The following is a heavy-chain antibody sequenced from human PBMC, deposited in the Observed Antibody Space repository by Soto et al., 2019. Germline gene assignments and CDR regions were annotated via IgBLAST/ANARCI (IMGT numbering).Heavy chain of an antibody. CDR1: GFTFDDYA. J-gene: IGHJ5*02. Sequence: EVQLVESGGGLVQPGRSLRLSCAASGFTFDDYAMHWVRQAPGKGLEWVSGISWNSGSIGYADSVEGRFTISRDNAKNSLYLQMNSLRAEDTALYYCAKEGRRFGGNWFDPWGQGTLVTVSS. CDR2: ISWNSGSI. V-gene: IGHV3-9*01. D-gene: IGHD3-10*01. CDR3: AKEGRRFGGNWFDP.